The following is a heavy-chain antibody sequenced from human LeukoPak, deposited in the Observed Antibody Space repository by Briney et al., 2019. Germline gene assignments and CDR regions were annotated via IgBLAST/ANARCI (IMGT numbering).Heavy chain of an antibody. V-gene: IGHV3-43*01. CDR2: ISWDGGST. CDR3: AKGGQGYFYYFDY. J-gene: IGHJ4*02. Sequence: GESLRLSCAASGFTFDDYTMHWVRQAPGKGLEWVSLISWDGGSTYYADSVKGRFTISRDNSKNSLYLQMNSLRTEDTALYYCAKGGQGYFYYFDYWGQGTLVTVSS. CDR1: GFTFDDYT. D-gene: IGHD1-26*01.